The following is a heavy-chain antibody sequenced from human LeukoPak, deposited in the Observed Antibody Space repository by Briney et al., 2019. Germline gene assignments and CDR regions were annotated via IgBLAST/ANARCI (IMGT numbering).Heavy chain of an antibody. Sequence: ASVKVSCKAAGYTFTSYDINRVRQATGQGLEWMGWMNPNSGNTGYAQKFQGRATMTRNTSISTAYMELSSLRSEDTAVYYCARAAIAAAATGAFDIWGQGTMVTVSS. CDR3: ARAAIAAAATGAFDI. J-gene: IGHJ3*02. D-gene: IGHD6-13*01. CDR1: GYTFTSYD. V-gene: IGHV1-8*01. CDR2: MNPNSGNT.